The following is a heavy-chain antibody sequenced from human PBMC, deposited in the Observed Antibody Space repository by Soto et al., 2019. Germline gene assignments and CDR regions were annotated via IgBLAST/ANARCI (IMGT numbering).Heavy chain of an antibody. CDR2: ISYDGSNK. J-gene: IGHJ6*02. D-gene: IGHD5-18*01. CDR3: ANLAGSSYGFYYYYYYGMDV. CDR1: EFTFSSYG. Sequence: GGSLXLSCAASEFTFSSYGMHWVRQAPGKGLEWVAVISYDGSNKYYADSVKGRFTISRDNSKNTLYLQMNSLRAEDTAVYYCANLAGSSYGFYYYYYYGMDVWGQGTTVTVSS. V-gene: IGHV3-30*18.